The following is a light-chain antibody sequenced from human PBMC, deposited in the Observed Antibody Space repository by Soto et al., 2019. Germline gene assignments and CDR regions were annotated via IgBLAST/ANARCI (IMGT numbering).Light chain of an antibody. CDR1: QSVSSTY. Sequence: EIVLTQSPGTLSLSPGERAALSCRASQSVSSTYLAWYQQKPGQAPRLLIYGASSRATGIPDRFSGSGSGTAFTLTISRLEPEDFAVYYCQLHGSSQTFGGGTKVEIK. J-gene: IGKJ4*01. CDR3: QLHGSSQT. CDR2: GAS. V-gene: IGKV3-20*01.